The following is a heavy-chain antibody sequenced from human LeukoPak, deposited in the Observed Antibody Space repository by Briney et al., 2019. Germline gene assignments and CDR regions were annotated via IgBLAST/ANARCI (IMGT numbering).Heavy chain of an antibody. CDR3: ARWNCGRYHFDD. V-gene: IGHV4-59*01. Sequence: PSETLSLTCTVSGASISGYYWNWIRQPPGKGLEWIGYIYYSGTTNSNPSLKGRVTISVDTSKNQFSLRRTSVTPPDTAVYYCARWNCGRYHFDDGGQGALVT. D-gene: IGHD1-26*01. CDR1: GASISGYY. CDR2: IYYSGTT. J-gene: IGHJ4*02.